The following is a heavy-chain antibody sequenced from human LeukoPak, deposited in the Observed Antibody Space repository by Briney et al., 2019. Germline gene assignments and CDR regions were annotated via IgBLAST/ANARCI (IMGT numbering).Heavy chain of an antibody. CDR2: IYYTGST. CDR3: AREVVLAHFAY. Sequence: PSETLSLTCTVSGGSISTTSYHWGWIRQPPGKGLEWIGSIYYTGSTFYNPSLKSRVDISLDTSNNQFSLRLTSVAAADTAVFYCAREVVLAHFAYWGQGALVTVSS. J-gene: IGHJ4*02. V-gene: IGHV4-39*07. CDR1: GGSISTTSYH. D-gene: IGHD6-6*01.